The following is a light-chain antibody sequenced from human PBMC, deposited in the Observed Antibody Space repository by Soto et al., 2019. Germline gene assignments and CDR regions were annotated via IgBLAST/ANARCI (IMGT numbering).Light chain of an antibody. CDR1: ISDVGGYNY. CDR2: EVN. Sequence: QSALTQPPSASGSPGQSVTISCTGTISDVGGYNYVSWYRQHPGKAPKLMIYEVNKRPSGVPDRFSGSKSGNTASLTVSGLQAEDEADYFCSSYAGRNNFVFGGGTKVTVL. J-gene: IGLJ2*01. CDR3: SSYAGRNNFV. V-gene: IGLV2-8*01.